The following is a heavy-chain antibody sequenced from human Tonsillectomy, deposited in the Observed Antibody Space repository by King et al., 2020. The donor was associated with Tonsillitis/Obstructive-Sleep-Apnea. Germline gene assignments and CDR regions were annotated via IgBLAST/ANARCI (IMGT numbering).Heavy chain of an antibody. J-gene: IGHJ5*02. CDR3: ARGGGEHSSAPRSWFDP. Sequence: VQLVQSGAEVKKPGASVKVSCKASGYTFTKYYIHWVRQAPGQGFEWMGIINPSGGKTTYAQKFQGRVTMTTETSTSTVHMELSSLRSEDTAVYYCARGGGEHSSAPRSWFDPWGQRTLVTVSS. D-gene: IGHD3-22*01. CDR2: INPSGGKT. V-gene: IGHV1-46*01. CDR1: GYTFTKYY.